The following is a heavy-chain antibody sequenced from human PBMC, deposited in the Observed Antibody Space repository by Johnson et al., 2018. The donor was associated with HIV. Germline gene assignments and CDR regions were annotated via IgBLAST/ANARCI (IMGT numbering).Heavy chain of an antibody. Sequence: VQLVESGGGVERPGGSLRLSCAASGFTFDDYDMSWVRQAPGKGLEWVSGISWNGGSAAYADSVKGRFTISRDNAKNSLYLQMNTLRVEDTAFYYCARDVKVCAFDIWGQGTMVTVSS. V-gene: IGHV3-20*04. CDR2: ISWNGGSA. CDR3: ARDVKVCAFDI. CDR1: GFTFDDYD. J-gene: IGHJ3*02. D-gene: IGHD3-16*01.